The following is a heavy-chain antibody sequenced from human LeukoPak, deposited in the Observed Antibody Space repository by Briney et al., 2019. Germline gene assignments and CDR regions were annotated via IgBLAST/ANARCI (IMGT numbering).Heavy chain of an antibody. CDR3: ASIPYYDFWSGYYAPSYFDY. J-gene: IGHJ4*02. V-gene: IGHV4-30-4*08. Sequence: SQTLSLTCTVSGGSISSGDYYWSWIRQPPGKGLEWIGYIYYSGSTYYNPSLKSRVTISVDTSKNQFSLKLSSVTAADTAVYYCASIPYYDFWSGYYAPSYFDYWGQGTLVTASS. CDR1: GGSISSGDYY. CDR2: IYYSGST. D-gene: IGHD3-3*01.